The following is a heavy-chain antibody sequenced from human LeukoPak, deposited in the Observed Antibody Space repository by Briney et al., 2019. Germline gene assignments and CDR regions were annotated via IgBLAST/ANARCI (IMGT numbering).Heavy chain of an antibody. CDR1: GYTFTGYY. CDR3: ARGYYDSSGYHGNWFDP. CDR2: INPNSGGT. Sequence: ASVKVSCKASGYTFTGYYMHWVRQAPGQGLEWMGWINPNSGGTNYAQKFQGRVTMTRDTSISTAYMELSRLRSDDTAVYYCARGYYDSSGYHGNWFDPWGQGTLVTVSS. D-gene: IGHD3-22*01. J-gene: IGHJ5*02. V-gene: IGHV1-2*02.